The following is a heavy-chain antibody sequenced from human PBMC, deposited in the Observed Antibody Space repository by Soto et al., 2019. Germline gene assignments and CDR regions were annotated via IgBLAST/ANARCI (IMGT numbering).Heavy chain of an antibody. Sequence: ASVKVSCKASGYTFTSYDINWVRQATGQGLEWMGWMNPNSGNTGYAQKFQGRVTMTRNTSISTAYMELSSLRSEDTAVYYCARGRDQWLPLDNWFDPWGQGTLVTVSS. CDR1: GYTFTSYD. D-gene: IGHD6-19*01. V-gene: IGHV1-8*01. J-gene: IGHJ5*02. CDR2: MNPNSGNT. CDR3: ARGRDQWLPLDNWFDP.